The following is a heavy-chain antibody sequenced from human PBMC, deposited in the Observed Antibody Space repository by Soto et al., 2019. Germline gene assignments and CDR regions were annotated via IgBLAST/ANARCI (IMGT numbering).Heavy chain of an antibody. V-gene: IGHV4-39*01. CDR3: ARRNDYGSDY. CDR1: GGSISSSSYY. D-gene: IGHD4-17*01. Sequence: QLQLQESGPGLVKPSETLSLTCTVSGGSISSSSYYWGWIRQPPGKGLEWIGSIYYSGSTYYNPSLKSRVTLSVDTSKNQFSLKLSSVTAADTAVYYCARRNDYGSDYWGQGTLVTVSS. J-gene: IGHJ4*02. CDR2: IYYSGST.